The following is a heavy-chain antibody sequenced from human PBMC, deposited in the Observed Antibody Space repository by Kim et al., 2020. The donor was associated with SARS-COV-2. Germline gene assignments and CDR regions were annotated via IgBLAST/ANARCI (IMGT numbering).Heavy chain of an antibody. CDR2: ISGSGGST. J-gene: IGHJ6*02. CDR3: AKDRVLLLLFGEVLSPTEHYGMDV. CDR1: GFTFSNYA. V-gene: IGHV3-23*01. D-gene: IGHD3-10*01. Sequence: GGSLRLSCVASGFTFSNYAMSWVRQAPGKGLEWVSAISGSGGSTFYADSVKGRFTISRDNSKNTLYLQMNSLRAEDTAVYYCAKDRVLLLLFGEVLSPTEHYGMDVWGQGTTVTVSS.